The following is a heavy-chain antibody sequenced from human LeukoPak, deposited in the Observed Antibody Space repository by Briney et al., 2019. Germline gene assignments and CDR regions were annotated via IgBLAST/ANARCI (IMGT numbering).Heavy chain of an antibody. V-gene: IGHV4-59*01. CDR2: IYHSGST. CDR1: GGSISSYY. CDR3: ARVGIDSGYDYGYYYYYMDV. J-gene: IGHJ6*03. D-gene: IGHD5-12*01. Sequence: PSETLSLTCTVSGGSISSYYWSWIRQPPGKGLEWIGYIYHSGSTNYSPSLKSRVTISVDTSKNQFSLKLSSVTAADTAVYYCARVGIDSGYDYGYYYYYMDVLGKGSTVTVSS.